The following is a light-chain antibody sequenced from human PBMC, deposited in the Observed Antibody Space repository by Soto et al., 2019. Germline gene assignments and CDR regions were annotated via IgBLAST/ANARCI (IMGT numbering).Light chain of an antibody. Sequence: DIQMTQSPSSLSASVGDRVTITCQASQDTSNYLNWYQQKPGKAPKLLIYDASKLETGVPSRFSGSGSGTDFTFTISSLQPEDIATYYWQQYDNLPSLTFGGGTKVEIK. V-gene: IGKV1-33*01. J-gene: IGKJ4*01. CDR2: DAS. CDR3: QQYDNLPSLT. CDR1: QDTSNY.